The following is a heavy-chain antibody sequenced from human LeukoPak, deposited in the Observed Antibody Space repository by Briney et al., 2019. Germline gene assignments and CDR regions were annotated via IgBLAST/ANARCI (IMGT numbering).Heavy chain of an antibody. D-gene: IGHD2-21*02. V-gene: IGHV1-46*01. CDR1: GYTFTSYY. J-gene: IGHJ6*02. CDR2: LNPSGGSR. Sequence: ASVKVSFTASGYTFTSYYIHWVRQAPGQGLEWMGILNPSGGSRTYAEQFQGRVTMTRDTSTTTGYMELSSLRSEDTAVYYCARGSVMTFDYYYDMDVWGHGTTVTVSS. CDR3: ARGSVMTFDYYYDMDV.